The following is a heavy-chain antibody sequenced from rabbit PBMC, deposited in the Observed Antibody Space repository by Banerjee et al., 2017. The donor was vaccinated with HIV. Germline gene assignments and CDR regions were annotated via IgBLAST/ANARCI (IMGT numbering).Heavy chain of an antibody. V-gene: IGHV1S40*01. D-gene: IGHD2-1*01. CDR3: ARGYDDYGDLRYLIDAFDP. CDR2: INAVTGKA. Sequence: VRQAPGKGLEWIACINAVTGKAVYASWAKGRFTFSKTSSTTVTLQMTSLTAADTATYFCARGYDDYGDLRYLIDAFDPRGPGTLVTVS. J-gene: IGHJ2*01.